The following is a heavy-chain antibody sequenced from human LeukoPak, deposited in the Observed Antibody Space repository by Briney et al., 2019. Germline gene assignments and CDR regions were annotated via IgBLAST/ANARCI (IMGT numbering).Heavy chain of an antibody. Sequence: GGSLRLSCAASGFTFSSYAMSWVRQAPGKGLEWVSAISGSGGSTYYADSVKGRFTISRDNSKNTLYLQMNSLRAEDTAVYYCARSRYLDWGGAFDMWGQGTMVTVSS. CDR3: ARSRYLDWGGAFDM. V-gene: IGHV3-23*01. CDR2: ISGSGGST. CDR1: GFTFSSYA. J-gene: IGHJ3*02. D-gene: IGHD3-9*01.